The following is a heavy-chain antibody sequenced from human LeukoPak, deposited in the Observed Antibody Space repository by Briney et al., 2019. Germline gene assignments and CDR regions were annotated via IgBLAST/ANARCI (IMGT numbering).Heavy chain of an antibody. Sequence: GGSLRLSCAVSGLTFSSYGMSRVRQAPGKGLEWVSGISGSGGTTVYADSVKGRFTISRDNSKNTLYLQMNSLRPEDTAVYSCASNAAGHLLASLDFWGQGTLVTVSS. J-gene: IGHJ4*02. V-gene: IGHV3-23*01. CDR3: ASNAAGHLLASLDF. CDR1: GLTFSSYG. CDR2: ISGSGGTT. D-gene: IGHD3-3*02.